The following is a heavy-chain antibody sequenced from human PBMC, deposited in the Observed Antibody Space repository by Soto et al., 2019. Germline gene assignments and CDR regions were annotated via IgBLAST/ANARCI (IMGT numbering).Heavy chain of an antibody. CDR1: GYTFTSYG. D-gene: IGHD3-22*01. CDR3: ARDYYDRGVPRPQVPFDY. J-gene: IGHJ4*02. CDR2: ISAYNGNT. V-gene: IGHV1-18*01. Sequence: ASVKVSCKASGYTFTSYGISWVRQAPGQGLEWMGWISAYNGNTNYAQNLQGRVTMTTDTSTSTAYMELRSLRSDDTAVYYCARDYYDRGVPRPQVPFDYWGQGSLVTVSS.